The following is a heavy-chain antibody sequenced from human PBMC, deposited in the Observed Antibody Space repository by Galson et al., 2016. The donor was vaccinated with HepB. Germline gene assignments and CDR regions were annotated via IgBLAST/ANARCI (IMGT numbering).Heavy chain of an antibody. Sequence: SLRLSCAASGFIFSSSAMHWVRQAPGKGLEWVAVITFDGNKKYYADSVKGRFSVSRDNSKDTLYLQMSSLRAEDTALYYCAKETGVSSPVGYFEHWGRGTLVTVSS. D-gene: IGHD1-1*01. J-gene: IGHJ1*01. CDR2: ITFDGNKK. CDR1: GFIFSSSA. V-gene: IGHV3-30-3*01. CDR3: AKETGVSSPVGYFEH.